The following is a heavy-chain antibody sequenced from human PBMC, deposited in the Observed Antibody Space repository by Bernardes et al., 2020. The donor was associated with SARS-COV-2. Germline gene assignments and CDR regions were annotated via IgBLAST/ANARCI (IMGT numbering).Heavy chain of an antibody. CDR3: AREGGIAVAGLDY. J-gene: IGHJ4*02. V-gene: IGHV3-33*01. CDR1: GFTFSSYG. Sequence: GGSLRLSCAASGFTFSSYGMHWVRQAPGKGLEWVAVIWYDGSNKYYADSVKGRFTISRDNSKNTLYLQMNSLRAEDTAVYYCAREGGIAVAGLDYWGPGTLVTVSS. D-gene: IGHD6-19*01. CDR2: IWYDGSNK.